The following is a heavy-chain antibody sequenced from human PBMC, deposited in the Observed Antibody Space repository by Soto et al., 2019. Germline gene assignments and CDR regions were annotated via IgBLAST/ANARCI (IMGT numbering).Heavy chain of an antibody. J-gene: IGHJ1*01. CDR3: ARVNSGNLGNYLQF. V-gene: IGHV3-72*01. CDR2: ITSKTKSYST. D-gene: IGHD1-7*01. CDR1: GFTFSDHN. Sequence: PGGSLRLSCAASGFTFSDHNMDWVRQAPGKGLEWVGRITSKTKSYSTEYAASVKGRFTISRDDSKNSLFLQMDSLKTDDMAVYYCARVNSGNLGNYLQFWGQGTQVTVSS.